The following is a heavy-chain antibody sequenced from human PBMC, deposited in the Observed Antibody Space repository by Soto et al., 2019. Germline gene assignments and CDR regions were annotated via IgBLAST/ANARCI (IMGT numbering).Heavy chain of an antibody. CDR1: GFTFSSYW. Sequence: EVQLVESGGGLVQPGGSLRLSCAASGFTFSSYWMTWVRQAPGKGLEWVANIKQDGSEKYYVDSVKGRFTISRDNAKNSLYLQMHSLRAEDTAVYYCATHPYGSGWYCWGQGTLVTVSS. D-gene: IGHD6-13*01. J-gene: IGHJ4*02. CDR3: ATHPYGSGWYC. V-gene: IGHV3-7*02. CDR2: IKQDGSEK.